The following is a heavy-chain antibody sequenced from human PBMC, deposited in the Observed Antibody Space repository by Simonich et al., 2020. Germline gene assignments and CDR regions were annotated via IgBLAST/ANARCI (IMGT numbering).Heavy chain of an antibody. V-gene: IGHV3-7*01. CDR2: IKQEGSEK. J-gene: IGHJ3*02. CDR1: GFTFSSYW. D-gene: IGHD6-6*01. Sequence: EVQLVESGGGLVQPGGSLRLSCAASGFTFSSYWMSWVRQAPGKGREWVANIKQEGSEKYHVDSVKGRFTISRDNAKNSLYRQMNSLRAEDTAVYYCAREGIAARDAFDIWGQGTMVTVSS. CDR3: AREGIAARDAFDI.